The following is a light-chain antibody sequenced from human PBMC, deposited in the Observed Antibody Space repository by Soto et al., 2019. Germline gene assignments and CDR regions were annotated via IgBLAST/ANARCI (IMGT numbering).Light chain of an antibody. CDR1: QSISKF. J-gene: IGKJ5*01. Sequence: DVDLTRAPSSLSALIGGRVSISCRASQSISKFLSWYQQRPGTAPKLLIYAASSLESGVPSRFSGSGSGTDFTLTISSLQPEDFATYYCQQNYNTPITFGQGTRLEIK. CDR2: AAS. CDR3: QQNYNTPIT. V-gene: IGKV1-39*01.